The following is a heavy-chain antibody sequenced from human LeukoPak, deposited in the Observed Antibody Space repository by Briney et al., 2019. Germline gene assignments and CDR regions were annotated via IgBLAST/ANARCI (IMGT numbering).Heavy chain of an antibody. CDR2: MNPNSGNT. J-gene: IGHJ4*02. Sequence: ASVKVSCKASGYTFTSYDINWVRQATGQGLEWMGWMNPNSGNTGYAQKFQGRVTITRNNSISTAYMELSSLRSEDTAVYYCARGYCSNTSCYGELDYWGQGTLVTVSS. CDR1: GYTFTSYD. CDR3: ARGYCSNTSCYGELDY. D-gene: IGHD2-2*01. V-gene: IGHV1-8*03.